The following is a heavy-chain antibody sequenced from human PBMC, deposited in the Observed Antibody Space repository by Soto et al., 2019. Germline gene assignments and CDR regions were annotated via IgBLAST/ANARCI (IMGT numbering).Heavy chain of an antibody. Sequence: QVQLVQSGAEVKTPGSSLKVSCKVSGSRFSNYVISWVRQAPGHGLEWFGWIIPIFNSTKYAQSFQGRVTLTPGKSTSTASLELVSLRYGDTAVYYCARESRVKKAGYNGIVSLGYRGQGSLVTVSS. CDR2: IIPIFNST. CDR3: ARESRVKKAGYNGIVSLGY. D-gene: IGHD2-2*02. J-gene: IGHJ4*02. CDR1: GSRFSNYV. V-gene: IGHV1-69*06.